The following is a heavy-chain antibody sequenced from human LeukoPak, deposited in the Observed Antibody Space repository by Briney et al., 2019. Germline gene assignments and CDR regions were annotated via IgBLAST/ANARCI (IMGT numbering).Heavy chain of an antibody. J-gene: IGHJ4*02. CDR1: GGSINTYY. Sequence: SETLSLTCTVSGGSINTYYWSWVRQPPGEGLEWVGYVHYSGTTTYNPSLQSRVTISLDTSKSQFSLKLSSVTAADTAVYYCARHLWAHYFDSWGQGTLVTVSS. D-gene: IGHD3-16*01. CDR2: VHYSGTT. V-gene: IGHV4-59*08. CDR3: ARHLWAHYFDS.